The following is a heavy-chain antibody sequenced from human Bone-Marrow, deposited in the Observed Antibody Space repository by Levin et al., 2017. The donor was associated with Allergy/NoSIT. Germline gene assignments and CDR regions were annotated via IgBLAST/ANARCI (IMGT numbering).Heavy chain of an antibody. V-gene: IGHV1-69*06. CDR1: GGTFSSYA. CDR3: ARDNGRYSGSDYYFDY. Sequence: KISCKASGGTFSSYAISWVRQAPGQGLEWMGGIIPIFGTANYAQKFQGRVTITADKSTSTAYMELSSLRSEDTAVYYCARDNGRYSGSDYYFDYWGQGTLVTVSS. D-gene: IGHD1-26*01. CDR2: IIPIFGTA. J-gene: IGHJ4*02.